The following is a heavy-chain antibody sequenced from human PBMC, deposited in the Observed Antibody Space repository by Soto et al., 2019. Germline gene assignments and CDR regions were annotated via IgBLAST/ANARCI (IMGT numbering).Heavy chain of an antibody. CDR2: IIPILCIA. D-gene: IGHD2-2*01. J-gene: IGHJ6*03. CDR3: ARLIGSTSFSYYYMDV. CDR1: GGTFSSYT. Sequence: QVQLVQSGAEVKKPGSSVKVSCKASGGTFSSYTISWVRQAPGQGLEWMGRIIPILCIANYAQKFQGRVTITADKSTSTAYMELSSLRSEDTAVYYCARLIGSTSFSYYYMDVWGKGTTVTVSS. V-gene: IGHV1-69*02.